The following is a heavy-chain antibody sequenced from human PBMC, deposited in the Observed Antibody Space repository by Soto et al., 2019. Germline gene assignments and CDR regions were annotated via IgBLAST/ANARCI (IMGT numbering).Heavy chain of an antibody. CDR3: ARSMGDV. Sequence: YGRTLVNPPQTLTQTCTFSGFSLSTSAVGVGWIRQRPGKTLELLALIYWADDKRYSPSLKSRLTITKDTSKNQVVLTITNMDPVHPATYYCARSMGDVWGQGTTVTVSS. J-gene: IGHJ6*02. CDR1: GFSLSTSAVG. CDR2: IYWADDK. V-gene: IGHV2-5*02.